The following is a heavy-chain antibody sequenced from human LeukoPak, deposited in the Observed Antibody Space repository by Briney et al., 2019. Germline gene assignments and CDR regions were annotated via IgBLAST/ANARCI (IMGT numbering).Heavy chain of an antibody. CDR2: IYHSGST. CDR3: ASGHSGYD. D-gene: IGHD5-12*01. J-gene: IGHJ4*02. CDR1: GXSIRSSTW. Sequence: ASETLSLTCAVSGXSIRSSTWWSWVRPPPGKGLEWIGEIYHSGSTTYNPSLKSRVTISVDKSKNHFSLKLNSVTAADTAVYYCASGHSGYDWGQGTLVTVSS. V-gene: IGHV4-4*02.